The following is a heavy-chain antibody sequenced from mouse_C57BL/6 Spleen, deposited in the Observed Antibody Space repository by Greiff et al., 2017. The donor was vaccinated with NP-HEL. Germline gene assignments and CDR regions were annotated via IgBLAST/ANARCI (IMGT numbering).Heavy chain of an antibody. CDR1: GYTFTSYW. CDR2: IDPSDSYT. J-gene: IGHJ2*01. D-gene: IGHD2-1*01. Sequence: QVQLQQPGAELVMPGASVKLSCKASGYTFTSYWMHWVKQRPGQGLERIGEIDPSDSYTNYNQKFKGKSTLTVDKSYSTAYMQLSSLTSEDSAVYYCARSGVYGNYGGVYFDYWGQGTTLTVSS. V-gene: IGHV1-69*01. CDR3: ARSGVYGNYGGVYFDY.